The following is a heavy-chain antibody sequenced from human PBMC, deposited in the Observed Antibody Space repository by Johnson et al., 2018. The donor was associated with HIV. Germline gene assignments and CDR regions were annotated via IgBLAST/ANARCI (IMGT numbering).Heavy chain of an antibody. D-gene: IGHD4-11*01. J-gene: IGHJ3*01. CDR1: GFTFINSW. CDR3: STDVTDTVTTYYNAFDV. Sequence: VQLVESGGGVVQPGRSLRVSCAASGFTFINSWINWVRQAPGKGLEWVGRIRSKTDGGTTEYAAPVKRSFTISRDDSKNTLYLQMNSLKTEDTAVYYCSTDVTDTVTTYYNAFDVWGQGTMVTVSS. V-gene: IGHV3-15*01. CDR2: IRSKTDGGTT.